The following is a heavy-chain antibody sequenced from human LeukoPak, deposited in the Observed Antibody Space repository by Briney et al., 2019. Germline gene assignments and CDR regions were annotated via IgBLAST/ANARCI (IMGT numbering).Heavy chain of an antibody. CDR3: ARGLYYYDSSGENWFDP. J-gene: IGHJ5*02. CDR2: ISSSSSTI. V-gene: IGHV3-48*01. CDR1: GFTFSSYS. Sequence: PGGSLRLSCAASGFTFSSYSINWVRQAPGKGLEWVSYISSSSSTIYYADSVKGRFTISRDNAKNSLYLQMNSLRAEDTAVYYCARGLYYYDSSGENWFDPWGQGTLVTVSS. D-gene: IGHD3-22*01.